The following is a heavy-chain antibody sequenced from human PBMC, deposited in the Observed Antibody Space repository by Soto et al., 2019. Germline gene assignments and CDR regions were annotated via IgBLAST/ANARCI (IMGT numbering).Heavy chain of an antibody. V-gene: IGHV3-9*01. J-gene: IGHJ4*02. Sequence: LRLSCVASGFSFDDFVMNWVRQRPGKGLEWVSSVSWNSGAKLYADSVKGRFAISRDSAKKSVYLQMNSLRPDDTAFYYCAKGVATAVPALDYWGQGTLVTVSS. CDR2: VSWNSGAK. CDR3: AKGVATAVPALDY. CDR1: GFSFDDFV. D-gene: IGHD2-21*02.